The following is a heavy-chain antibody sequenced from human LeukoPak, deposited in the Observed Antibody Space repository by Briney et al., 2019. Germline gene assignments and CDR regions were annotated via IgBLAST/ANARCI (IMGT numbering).Heavy chain of an antibody. CDR3: AGDSSWYGYYYDSSGYWKFDY. J-gene: IGHJ4*02. CDR1: RFTFNKYG. D-gene: IGHD3-22*01. V-gene: IGHV3-30*02. Sequence: GGSLRLSCAASRFTFNKYGMHWVRQAPGKGLEWVAFIRYDGSNKNYADSVKGRFTISRDNSKNTLYLQMNSLRAEDTAVYYCAGDSSWYGYYYDSSGYWKFDYWGQGTLVTVSS. CDR2: IRYDGSNK.